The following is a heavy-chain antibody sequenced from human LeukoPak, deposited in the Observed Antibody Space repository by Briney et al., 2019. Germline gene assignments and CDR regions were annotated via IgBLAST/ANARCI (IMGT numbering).Heavy chain of an antibody. CDR1: GGSISSYY. Sequence: PSETLSLTCTVSGGSISSYYWSWIRQPPGKGLEWIGYIYYSGSTNYNPSLKSRVTISVDTSKNQFSLKLSSVTAADTAVYYCARGSYKNYGGNSLDYWGQGTLVTVSS. CDR3: ARGSYKNYGGNSLDY. V-gene: IGHV4-59*01. D-gene: IGHD4-23*01. J-gene: IGHJ4*02. CDR2: IYYSGST.